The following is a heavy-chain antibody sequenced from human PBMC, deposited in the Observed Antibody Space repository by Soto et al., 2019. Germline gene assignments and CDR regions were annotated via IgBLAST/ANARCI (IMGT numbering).Heavy chain of an antibody. Sequence: GGSLRLSCSASGFTFSSYWMSWVRQAPGKGLEWVANIKQDGSEKYYVDSVKGRFTISRDNAKNSLYLQMNSLRAEDTAVYYCARLVEGYYYAMDVWGQGTTVTVS. D-gene: IGHD3-9*01. CDR1: GFTFSSYW. V-gene: IGHV3-7*03. CDR2: IKQDGSEK. CDR3: ARLVEGYYYAMDV. J-gene: IGHJ6*02.